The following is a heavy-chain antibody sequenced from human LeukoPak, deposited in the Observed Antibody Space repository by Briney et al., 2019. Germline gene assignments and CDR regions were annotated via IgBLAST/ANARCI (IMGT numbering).Heavy chain of an antibody. CDR2: VSSSDSII. J-gene: IGHJ4*02. Sequence: GGSLRLSCAASGFTISDYFMSWIRQAPGKGLEWVSYVSSSDSIIYYADSVKGRFTISRDNAKNSLYLQMNSLRAEDTAVYYCAREARGYSYGYLFDYWGQGTLVTVSS. CDR1: GFTISDYF. D-gene: IGHD5-18*01. V-gene: IGHV3-11*01. CDR3: AREARGYSYGYLFDY.